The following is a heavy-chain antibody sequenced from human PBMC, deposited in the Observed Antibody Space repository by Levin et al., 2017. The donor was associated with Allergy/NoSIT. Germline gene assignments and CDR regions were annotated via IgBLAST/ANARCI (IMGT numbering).Heavy chain of an antibody. Sequence: SLKISCAASGFTFDDVAMHWVRQAPGKGLEWIAGINWNSVDIGYADSVKGRFTVSRDNAKNSLYLQMNSLRPEDTALYFCAKRGSGWSLDYWGLGTLVTVSS. CDR3: AKRGSGWSLDY. CDR2: INWNSVDI. J-gene: IGHJ4*02. CDR1: GFTFDDVA. V-gene: IGHV3-9*01. D-gene: IGHD6-19*01.